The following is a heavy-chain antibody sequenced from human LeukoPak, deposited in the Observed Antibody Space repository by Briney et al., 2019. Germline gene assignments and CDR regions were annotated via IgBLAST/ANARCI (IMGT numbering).Heavy chain of an antibody. Sequence: NSSETLSLTCTVSGGSISSYYWRWIRQPAGKGLEWIGRIYTSGSTNYNPSLKSRVSMSVDTSKNQFSLKLSSVTAADTAVYYCARAGTNYYDSSGYSNWGQGTLVTVSS. J-gene: IGHJ4*02. D-gene: IGHD3-22*01. CDR3: ARAGTNYYDSSGYSN. CDR1: GGSISSYY. V-gene: IGHV4-4*07. CDR2: IYTSGST.